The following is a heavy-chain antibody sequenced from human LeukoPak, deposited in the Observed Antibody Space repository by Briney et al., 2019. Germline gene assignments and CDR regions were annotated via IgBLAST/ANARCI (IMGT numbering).Heavy chain of an antibody. CDR2: IMSSSRTK. CDR3: ARDGNDFVWGSYRLFDY. J-gene: IGHJ4*02. D-gene: IGHD3-16*02. V-gene: IGHV3-48*02. CDR1: GFTFSSYS. Sequence: GGSLRLSCAASGFTFSSYSMNWVRQAPGKWLEWVSYIMSSSRTKYYADSLKDRFFITSKNAKNSLYLQMISLRDEDTAVYYCARDGNDFVWGSYRLFDYWGQGTLVTVSS.